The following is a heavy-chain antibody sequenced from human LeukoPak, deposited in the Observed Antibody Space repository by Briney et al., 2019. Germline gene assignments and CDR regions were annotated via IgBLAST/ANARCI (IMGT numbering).Heavy chain of an antibody. CDR2: IYYSGGT. V-gene: IGHV4-30-4*01. CDR3: ARESYYYYGMDV. J-gene: IGHJ6*02. Sequence: PSETLSLTCTVSGGSISSGDYFWSWIRQPPGKGLEWIGYIYYSGGTYYNPSLKSRVTISVDTSKNQFSLKLSSVTAADTAVYYCARESYYYYGMDVWGQGTTVTVSS. CDR1: GGSISSGDYF.